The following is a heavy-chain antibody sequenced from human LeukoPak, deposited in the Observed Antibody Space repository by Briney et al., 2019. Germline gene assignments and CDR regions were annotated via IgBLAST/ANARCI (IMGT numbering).Heavy chain of an antibody. CDR3: ARDQRDYFGSGSYLLY. V-gene: IGHV3-30-3*01. D-gene: IGHD3-10*01. J-gene: IGHJ4*02. CDR2: MSSDGSDK. Sequence: GGSLRLSCEGTGFIFRNYALHWVRQAPGKGLEWVAVMSSDGSDKYYADSVRGRSTISRDNFKNTLYLQMTSLRVEDTAVYYCARDQRDYFGSGSYLLYWGQGTLVTVSS. CDR1: GFIFRNYA.